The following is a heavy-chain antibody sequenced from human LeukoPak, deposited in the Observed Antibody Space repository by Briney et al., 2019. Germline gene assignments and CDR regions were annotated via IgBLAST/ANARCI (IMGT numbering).Heavy chain of an antibody. CDR3: ARGKRYSSVYFDY. Sequence: SETLSLTCTVSGGSLSSYYWSWIRQPPGKGLEWIGYIYYSGSTNYNPSLKSRVTISVDTSKNQFSLKLSSVTAADTAVYYCARGKRYSSVYFDYWGQGTLVTVSS. V-gene: IGHV4-59*01. J-gene: IGHJ4*02. CDR2: IYYSGST. D-gene: IGHD6-19*01. CDR1: GGSLSSYY.